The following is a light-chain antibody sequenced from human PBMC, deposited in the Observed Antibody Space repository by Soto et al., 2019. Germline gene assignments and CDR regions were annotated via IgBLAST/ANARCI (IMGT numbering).Light chain of an antibody. Sequence: QSALTQPPSASGSPGQSVTISCTGTSSDVGGYNCVSWYQQHPGKAPKLMIYEVSKRPSGVPDRFSGSQSGNTASLTVSGVQAEDEADYYCSSYAGSNIPVVFGGGTKLTVL. J-gene: IGLJ2*01. V-gene: IGLV2-8*01. CDR1: SSDVGGYNC. CDR2: EVS. CDR3: SSYAGSNIPVV.